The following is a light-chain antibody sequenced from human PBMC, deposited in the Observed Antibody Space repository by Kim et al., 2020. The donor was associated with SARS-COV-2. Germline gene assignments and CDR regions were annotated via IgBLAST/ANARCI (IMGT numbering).Light chain of an antibody. Sequence: SLTIPCTGTSSNVVYYNSVSGYQQHPGKAPKLIMYDVSERASGVSNRFSGSQSGNTASLTISGLRAEDEADYYCNSHTTSSTYVFGSGTQLTVL. CDR3: NSHTTSSTYV. CDR1: SSNVVYYNS. J-gene: IGLJ1*01. V-gene: IGLV2-14*04. CDR2: DVS.